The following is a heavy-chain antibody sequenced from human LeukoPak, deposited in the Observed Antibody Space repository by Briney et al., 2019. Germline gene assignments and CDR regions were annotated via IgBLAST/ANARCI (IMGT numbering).Heavy chain of an antibody. CDR3: ARKTYYDSSGYYYYFDY. CDR1: GLTFSRYS. D-gene: IGHD3-22*01. J-gene: IGHJ4*02. Sequence: GGSLRLSCAASGLTFSRYSMNWVRQAPGKGLEWVSSISSGSSYIYYADSVKGRFTISRDNAKNSLYLQMNSLRAEDTAVYYCARKTYYDSSGYYYYFDYWGQGTLVTVSS. V-gene: IGHV3-21*01. CDR2: ISSGSSYI.